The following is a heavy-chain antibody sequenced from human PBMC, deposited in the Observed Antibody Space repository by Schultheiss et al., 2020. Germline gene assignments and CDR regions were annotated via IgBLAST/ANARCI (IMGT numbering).Heavy chain of an antibody. D-gene: IGHD3-16*01. CDR2: INHSGST. CDR3: ARGLHYDYVWGSRSYNWFDP. Sequence: SQTLSLTCAVYGGSFSGYYWSWIRQPPGKGLEWIGEINHSGSTNYNPSLKSRVTISVDTSKNQFSLKLSSVTAADTAVYYCARGLHYDYVWGSRSYNWFDPWGQETLVTVSS. CDR1: GGSFSGYY. J-gene: IGHJ5*02. V-gene: IGHV4-34*01.